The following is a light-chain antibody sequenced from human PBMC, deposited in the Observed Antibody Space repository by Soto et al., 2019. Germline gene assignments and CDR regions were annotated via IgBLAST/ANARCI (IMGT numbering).Light chain of an antibody. J-gene: IGLJ3*02. V-gene: IGLV2-23*02. CDR1: SRDVGLYNL. CDR3: CSYVGSSILM. CDR2: EVS. Sequence: QSALTQPASVSGSPGQSITISCTGTSRDVGLYNLVSWYQQLPGKAPKLIIYEVSERPSGISDRFSGSKSGNTASLTISGLQDGEEADYYCCSYVGSSILMFGGGTKLTVL.